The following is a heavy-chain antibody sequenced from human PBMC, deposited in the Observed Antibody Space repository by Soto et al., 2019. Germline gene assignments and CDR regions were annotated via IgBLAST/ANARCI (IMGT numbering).Heavy chain of an antibody. Sequence: SETLSLTCAVYGGSFSGYYWSWIRQPPGKGLEWIGEINHSGSTNYNPSLKSRVTISVDTSKNQFSLKLSSVTAADTAVYYCARARGLLWFGAKPGGSYYYMDVWGKGTTVTVSS. J-gene: IGHJ6*03. CDR1: GGSFSGYY. CDR2: INHSGST. CDR3: ARARGLLWFGAKPGGSYYYMDV. D-gene: IGHD3-10*01. V-gene: IGHV4-34*01.